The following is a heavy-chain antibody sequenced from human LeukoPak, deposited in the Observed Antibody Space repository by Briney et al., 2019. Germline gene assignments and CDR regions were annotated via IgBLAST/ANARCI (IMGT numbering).Heavy chain of an antibody. CDR3: AKDGGSYPKAHYFDC. CDR1: GFTFSSYA. V-gene: IGHV3-23*01. J-gene: IGHJ4*02. CDR2: ISGSGGST. Sequence: GGSLRLSCAASGFTFSSYAMSWVRQAPGKGLEWVSAISGSGGSTYYADSVKGRFTISRDNSKNTLYLQMNSLRAEDTAVYYCAKDGGSYPKAHYFDCWGQGTLVTVSS. D-gene: IGHD1-26*01.